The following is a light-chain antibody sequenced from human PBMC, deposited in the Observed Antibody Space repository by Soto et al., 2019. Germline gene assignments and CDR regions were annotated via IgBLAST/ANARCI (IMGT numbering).Light chain of an antibody. V-gene: IGKV1-39*01. J-gene: IGKJ1*01. CDR1: QSISTY. CDR3: QQSYSSPEWT. Sequence: DIQIAQSPSTLSASVGDRFTITCRASQSISTYLNWYQQIRGKTPKLLXYAVSTLQTGVPSRFSGSGSGTDLTLTISGLQHADVAAYYCQQSYSSPEWTFGQGTKVDIK. CDR2: AVS.